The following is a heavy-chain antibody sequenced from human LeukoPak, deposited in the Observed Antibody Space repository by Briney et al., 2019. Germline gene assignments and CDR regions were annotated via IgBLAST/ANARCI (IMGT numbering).Heavy chain of an antibody. CDR1: GYTFTSYD. CDR3: ARGTGSSGWYAAGCDY. CDR2: MNPNSGNT. V-gene: IGHV1-8*01. Sequence: GASVKVSCKASGYTFTSYDINWVRQATGQGLEWMGWMNPNSGNTGYAQKFQGRVTMTRSTSISTAYMELRSLRSDDTAVYYCARGTGSSGWYAAGCDYWGQGTLVTVSS. J-gene: IGHJ4*02. D-gene: IGHD6-19*01.